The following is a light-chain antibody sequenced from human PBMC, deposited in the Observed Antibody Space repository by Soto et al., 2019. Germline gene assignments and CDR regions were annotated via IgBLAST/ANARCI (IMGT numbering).Light chain of an antibody. CDR3: QQYGSSPRIT. CDR1: QSVRTSY. CDR2: GAS. V-gene: IGKV3-20*01. J-gene: IGKJ5*01. Sequence: EIVLTQSPGTLSLSPGERATLSCRASQSVRTSYFAWYQQKPGQPPRLLIYGASSRASGIPDRFSGSGSGTDFTLTISRLEPEDFAVYYCQQYGSSPRITFGQGTRLEIK.